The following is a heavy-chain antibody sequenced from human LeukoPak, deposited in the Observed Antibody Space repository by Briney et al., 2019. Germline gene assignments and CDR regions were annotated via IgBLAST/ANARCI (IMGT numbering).Heavy chain of an antibody. CDR1: GGSISSYY. V-gene: IGHV4-59*08. J-gene: IGHJ4*02. CDR2: IYYSGST. CDR3: ARQVISGSYYPFDY. D-gene: IGHD1-26*01. Sequence: SETLSLTCTVSGGSISSYYWSWIRQPPGKGLEWIGYIYYSGSTNYNPSLKSRVTISVDTSKNQFSLKLSSVTAADTAVYYCARQVISGSYYPFDYWGQGTLVTVSS.